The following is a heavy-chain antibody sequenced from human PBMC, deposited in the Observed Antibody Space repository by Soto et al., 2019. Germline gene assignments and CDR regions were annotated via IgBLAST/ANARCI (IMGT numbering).Heavy chain of an antibody. CDR2: IYDGGSS. CDR1: GASISSGDYF. V-gene: IGHV4-30-4*01. D-gene: IGHD5-12*01. CDR3: AREKGYISGPKNFDY. J-gene: IGHJ4*02. Sequence: SETLSLTCTASGASISSGDYFWSWIRQPPGKGLEWIGYIYDGGSSYYNPSLKSRVTMSVDTSKNQFSLKLRSVTAADTAVYYCAREKGYISGPKNFDYWGQGTLVTVSS.